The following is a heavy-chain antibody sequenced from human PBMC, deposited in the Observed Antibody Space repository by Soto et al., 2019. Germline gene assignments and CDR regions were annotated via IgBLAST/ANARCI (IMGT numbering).Heavy chain of an antibody. J-gene: IGHJ6*03. D-gene: IGHD3-16*01. CDR2: LGGNGFTT. V-gene: IGHV3-23*01. CDR1: GFTFGSYA. CDR3: AKALRPSLNFFYYVDV. Sequence: EVQLLGSGGGLVQPGGSLRLSCVVSGFTFGSYAMSWVRQAPEMGPEWVANLGGNGFTTYYADSVKGRFTISGDKSKSTLFLRMNSLRADATGVYYCAKALRPSLNFFYYVDVWGRGTAVTVSS.